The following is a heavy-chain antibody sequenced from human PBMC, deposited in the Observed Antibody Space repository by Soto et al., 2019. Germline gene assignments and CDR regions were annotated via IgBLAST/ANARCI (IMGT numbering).Heavy chain of an antibody. D-gene: IGHD3-10*01. CDR3: ARILLWFGEPQDGMDV. CDR1: GFTFSSYW. J-gene: IGHJ6*02. V-gene: IGHV3-74*01. Sequence: GGSLRLSCAASGFTFSSYWMHWVRQAPGKGLVWVSRINSDGSSTSYADSVKGRFTISRDNAKNTLYLQMNSLRAEDTAVYYWARILLWFGEPQDGMDVGGQGTTVTVP. CDR2: INSDGSST.